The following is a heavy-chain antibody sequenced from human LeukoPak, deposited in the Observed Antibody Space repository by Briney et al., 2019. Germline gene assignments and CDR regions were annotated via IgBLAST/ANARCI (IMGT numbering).Heavy chain of an antibody. CDR2: IYTSGST. J-gene: IGHJ3*02. CDR3: ASTDCTSTSCYGGAFDI. V-gene: IGHV4-61*02. D-gene: IGHD2-2*01. Sequence: SQTLSLTCTVSGGSISSGSYYWSWIRQPAGKGLEWIGRIYTSGSTNYNPSLKSRVTISVDKSKNQFSLKLSSVTAADTAVYYCASTDCTSTSCYGGAFDIWGQGTMITVSS. CDR1: GGSISSGSYY.